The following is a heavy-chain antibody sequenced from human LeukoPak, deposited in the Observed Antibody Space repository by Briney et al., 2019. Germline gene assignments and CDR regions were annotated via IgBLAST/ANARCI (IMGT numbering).Heavy chain of an antibody. CDR3: ASQRGYCSGGTCSENWFDP. CDR2: ISSSGSYI. V-gene: IGHV3-21*01. Sequence: GGSLRLSCAASGFPFRSYSMNCVRQAPGKGLEWVSSISSSGSYIHYADSVKGRFTISRDNAKNSLYLQMNSLRAEDTAVYYCASQRGYCSGGTCSENWFDPWRQGTLVTVSS. J-gene: IGHJ5*02. CDR1: GFPFRSYS. D-gene: IGHD2-15*01.